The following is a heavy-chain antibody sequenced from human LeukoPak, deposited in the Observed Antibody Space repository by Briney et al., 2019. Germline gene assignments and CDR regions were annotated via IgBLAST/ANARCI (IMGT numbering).Heavy chain of an antibody. J-gene: IGHJ3*02. Sequence: SETLSLTCAVYGGSFSGYYWSWIRQPPGKGLEWIGEINHSGSTNYNPSLKSRVTISVDTSKNQFSLKLNSVTAADTAVYYCARHTLVGARNAFDIWGQGTMVTVSS. CDR2: INHSGST. CDR3: ARHTLVGARNAFDI. CDR1: GGSFSGYY. D-gene: IGHD1-26*01. V-gene: IGHV4-34*01.